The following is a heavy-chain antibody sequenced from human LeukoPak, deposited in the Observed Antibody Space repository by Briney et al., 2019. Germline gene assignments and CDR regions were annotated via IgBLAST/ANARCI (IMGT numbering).Heavy chain of an antibody. Sequence: GGSLRLSCAASGFTFSSYEMNWVRQAPGKGLEWVSSISSSSSYIYYADSVKGRFTISRDNAKNSLYLQMNSLRAEDTAVYYCARANRSSGWYYWGQGTLVTVSS. CDR1: GFTFSSYE. D-gene: IGHD6-19*01. CDR2: ISSSSSYI. J-gene: IGHJ4*02. CDR3: ARANRSSGWYY. V-gene: IGHV3-21*01.